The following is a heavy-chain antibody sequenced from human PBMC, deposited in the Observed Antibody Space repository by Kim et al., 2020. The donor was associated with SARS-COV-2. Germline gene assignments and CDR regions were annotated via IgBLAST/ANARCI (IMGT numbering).Heavy chain of an antibody. Sequence: SETLSLTCSVSGASIINDPFYWSWIRQPAGKGLEWIGRIYTDGSTNYNPSLKSRVTISIDTSKNQFSLSLTSVTAADTAVYYCARVHCTNTGCYIRCWDVWGQGTTVTVSS. D-gene: IGHD2-2*02. CDR1: GASIINDPFY. V-gene: IGHV4-61*02. CDR3: ARVHCTNTGCYIRCWDV. J-gene: IGHJ6*02. CDR2: IYTDGST.